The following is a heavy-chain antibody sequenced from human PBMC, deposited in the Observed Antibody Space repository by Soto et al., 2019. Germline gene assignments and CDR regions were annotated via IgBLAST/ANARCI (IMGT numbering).Heavy chain of an antibody. J-gene: IGHJ6*03. Sequence: SETLSLTCTVSGVSISSSSYYWGWIRQPPGKGLEWIGSIYYSGSTYYNPSLKSRVTISVDTSKNQFSLKLSSVTAADTAVYYCAREVVPAVGIELGYYYYMDVWGKGTTVTVSS. CDR2: IYYSGST. D-gene: IGHD2-2*01. V-gene: IGHV4-39*02. CDR1: GVSISSSSYY. CDR3: AREVVPAVGIELGYYYYMDV.